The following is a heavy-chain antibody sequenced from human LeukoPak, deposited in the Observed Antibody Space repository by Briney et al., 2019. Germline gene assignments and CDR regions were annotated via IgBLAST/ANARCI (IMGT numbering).Heavy chain of an antibody. Sequence: PGRSLRLSCAASGFTFSSYAMHWVRQAPGKGLEWVAVISYDGGNKYYADSVKGRFTISRDNSKNTLYLQMNSLRAEDTAVYYCATLGVVVVAATGGYYYYMDVWGKGTTVTVSS. CDR3: ATLGVVVVAATGGYYYYMDV. D-gene: IGHD2-15*01. CDR2: ISYDGGNK. V-gene: IGHV3-30-3*01. J-gene: IGHJ6*03. CDR1: GFTFSSYA.